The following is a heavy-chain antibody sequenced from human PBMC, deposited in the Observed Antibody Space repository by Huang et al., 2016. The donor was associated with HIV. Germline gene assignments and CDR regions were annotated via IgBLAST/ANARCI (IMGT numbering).Heavy chain of an antibody. J-gene: IGHJ6*02. Sequence: EVQLVESGGGLIQPGGSLRLSCAASGFTVSGNYMSWVRQAPGKGLGGVSMIYSGGNTDYADAVKGRFTISRDNAKNTLYLQMNSLRAEDTAVYYCAREDTVTTRNYYYVMDVWGQGTTVTVSS. D-gene: IGHD4-17*01. CDR1: GFTVSGNY. V-gene: IGHV3-53*01. CDR2: IYSGGNT. CDR3: AREDTVTTRNYYYVMDV.